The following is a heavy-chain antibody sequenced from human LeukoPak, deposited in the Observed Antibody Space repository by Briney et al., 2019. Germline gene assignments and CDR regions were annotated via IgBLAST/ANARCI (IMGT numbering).Heavy chain of an antibody. CDR2: IDGDGSST. Sequence: GGSERLFCAASGFTFSSYWMHWVRQAPGKGLVWVSRIDGDGSSTSYADSVKGRFTISRDNAKNTLYLQMNSLRAEDTAVYYCARTIVRAAFDYWGQGTVDSVSS. CDR1: GFTFSSYW. V-gene: IGHV3-74*01. D-gene: IGHD1-26*01. CDR3: ARTIVRAAFDY. J-gene: IGHJ4*02.